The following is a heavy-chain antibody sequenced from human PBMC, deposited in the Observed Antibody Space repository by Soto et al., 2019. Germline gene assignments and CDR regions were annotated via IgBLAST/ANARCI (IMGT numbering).Heavy chain of an antibody. CDR3: ASFGGGMDV. V-gene: IGHV4-4*02. D-gene: IGHD2-15*01. CDR2: IYHSGST. CDR1: GGSISGINW. Sequence: QVQLQESGPGLVKPSGTLSLTCAVSGGSISGINWWYWVRQPPEKRLEWIGEIYHSGSTHYNPALKSRVTISVDKSRNKFCLDLSSVAAAATAVYYCASFGGGMDVWGQGTTVTVSS. J-gene: IGHJ6*02.